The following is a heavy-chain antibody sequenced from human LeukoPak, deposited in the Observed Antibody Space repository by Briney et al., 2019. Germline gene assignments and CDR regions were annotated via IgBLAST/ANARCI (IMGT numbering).Heavy chain of an antibody. V-gene: IGHV3-66*01. CDR2: IYSGGST. J-gene: IGHJ4*02. Sequence: GGSLRLSCAASGFTVSSNYMSWVRQAQGKGLEWVSVIYSGGSTYYADSVKGRFTISRDNSKNTLYLQMNSLRAEDTAVYYCAREGPTVGIDYWGQGTLVTVSS. D-gene: IGHD4-23*01. CDR3: AREGPTVGIDY. CDR1: GFTVSSNY.